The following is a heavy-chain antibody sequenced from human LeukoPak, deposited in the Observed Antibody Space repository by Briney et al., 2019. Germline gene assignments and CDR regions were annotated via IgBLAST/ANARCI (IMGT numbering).Heavy chain of an antibody. CDR1: GFTFSSYA. CDR2: ISGSGGST. D-gene: IGHD2-2*01. CDR3: ARERCSSTSCYLSAYYYGMDV. V-gene: IGHV3-23*01. Sequence: GGSLRLSCAASGFTFSSYAMSWVRQAPGKGLEWVSAISGSGGSTYYADSVKGRFTISRDNSKNTLYLQMNSLRAEDTAVYYCARERCSSTSCYLSAYYYGMDVWGQGTTVTVSS. J-gene: IGHJ6*02.